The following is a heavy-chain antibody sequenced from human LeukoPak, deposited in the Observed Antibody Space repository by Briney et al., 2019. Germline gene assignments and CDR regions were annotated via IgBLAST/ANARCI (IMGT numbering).Heavy chain of an antibody. Sequence: GGSLRLSCAASGFTVSNTYMSWVRQAPGKGLEWVSVIYDTGGTFYSDSVKGRFTISRDSSKSTLYLQMNSLRVDDTAVYYCARDSSGPAFWGQGTLVTVSS. CDR3: ARDSSGPAF. V-gene: IGHV3-53*01. CDR1: GFTVSNTY. J-gene: IGHJ4*02. D-gene: IGHD6-19*01. CDR2: IYDTGGT.